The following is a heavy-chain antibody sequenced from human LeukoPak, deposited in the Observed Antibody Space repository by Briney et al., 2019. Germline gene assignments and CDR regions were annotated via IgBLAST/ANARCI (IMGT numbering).Heavy chain of an antibody. V-gene: IGHV4-30-4*01. D-gene: IGHD3-22*01. Sequence: KPSETLSLTCTVSGGSISSGDYYWTWIRQPPGKGLEWIAYIYYTGSTYYNPSLKSRVTISVDTSKNQFSLKMTSLTAADTAVYYCARDNYDSSGYYEHALDLWGQGTMVTVSS. CDR3: ARDNYDSSGYYEHALDL. CDR1: GGSISSGDYY. J-gene: IGHJ3*01. CDR2: IYYTGST.